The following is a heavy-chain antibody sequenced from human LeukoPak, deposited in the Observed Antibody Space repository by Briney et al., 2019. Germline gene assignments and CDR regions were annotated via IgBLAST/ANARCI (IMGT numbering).Heavy chain of an antibody. CDR3: ARGYSSGWHFDY. J-gene: IGHJ4*02. V-gene: IGHV1-2*02. CDR1: GYTFTDNF. Sequence: ASVKVSCKTSGYTFTDNFIHWVRQAPGQGLEWMGWINPASGGTKYAQRFQGRVTVTSDTSIRTAYMELSRLRSDDTAVYYCARGYSSGWHFDYWGQGTLVIVSS. D-gene: IGHD6-19*01. CDR2: INPASGGT.